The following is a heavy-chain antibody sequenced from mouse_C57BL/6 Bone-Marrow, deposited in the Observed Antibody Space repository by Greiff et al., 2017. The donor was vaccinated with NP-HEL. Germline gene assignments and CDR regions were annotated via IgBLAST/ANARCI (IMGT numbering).Heavy chain of an antibody. CDR1: GFNIKDDY. D-gene: IGHD1-1*01. CDR2: FDPENGDT. Sequence: VQLKQSGAELVRLGASVKLSCTASGFNIKDDYMHWVKQRPEQGLEWIGWFDPENGDTEYAPTFQGKATITADTSSNTAYLQLSSLTSEDTAVYYCRYGSSSYWGQGTLVTVSA. V-gene: IGHV14-4*01. J-gene: IGHJ3*01. CDR3: RYGSSSY.